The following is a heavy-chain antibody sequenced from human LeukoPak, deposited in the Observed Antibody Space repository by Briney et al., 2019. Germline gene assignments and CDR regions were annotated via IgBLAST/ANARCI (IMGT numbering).Heavy chain of an antibody. CDR3: ARAAQGSSGLNWFDP. J-gene: IGHJ5*02. CDR1: GFTFSSYC. D-gene: IGHD6-19*01. Sequence: PGGPLRLSCAASGFTFSSYCMNWVRQAPGEGLEWVSSISSSSSYIYYADSVKGRFTISRDNAKNSLYLQMNSLRAEDTAVYYCARAAQGSSGLNWFDPWGQGTLVTVSS. V-gene: IGHV3-21*01. CDR2: ISSSSSYI.